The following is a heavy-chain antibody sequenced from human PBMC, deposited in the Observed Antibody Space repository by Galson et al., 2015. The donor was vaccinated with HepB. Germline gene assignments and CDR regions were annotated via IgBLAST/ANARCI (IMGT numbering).Heavy chain of an antibody. Sequence: SLRLSCAASGFTFSSYAMHWVRQAPGKGLEWVAVISYDGSNKYYADSVKGRFTISRDNSKNTLYLQMNSLRAEDTAVYYCARDPEVRSGWTGFYYYYYGMDVWGQGTTVTVSS. J-gene: IGHJ6*02. CDR3: ARDPEVRSGWTGFYYYYYGMDV. V-gene: IGHV3-30-3*01. CDR2: ISYDGSNK. CDR1: GFTFSSYA. D-gene: IGHD6-19*01.